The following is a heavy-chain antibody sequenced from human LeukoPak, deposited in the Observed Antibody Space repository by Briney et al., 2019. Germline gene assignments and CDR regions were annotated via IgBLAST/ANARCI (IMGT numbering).Heavy chain of an antibody. CDR3: ARWYCSTTTCYYLDH. CDR2: ISSSSSYI. Sequence: GGSLRLSCAASGFTFSSYSMNWVRQAPGKGLEWVSSISSSSSYIYYADSVKGRFTISRDNAKNSLYLQMNSLRAEDTAVYYCARWYCSTTTCYYLDHWGQGTLVTVSS. V-gene: IGHV3-21*01. J-gene: IGHJ4*02. D-gene: IGHD2-2*01. CDR1: GFTFSSYS.